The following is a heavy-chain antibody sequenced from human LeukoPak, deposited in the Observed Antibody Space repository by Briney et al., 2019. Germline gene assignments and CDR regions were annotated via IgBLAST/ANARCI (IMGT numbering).Heavy chain of an antibody. V-gene: IGHV4-59*01. CDR3: ASGTSYYDSSGYYFYAFDI. Sequence: SETLSLTCTVSGGSISSYYWSWIRQPPGKGLEWIGYIYYSGSTKHNPSLKSRVTISVDTSKNQFSLKLSSVTAADTAVYYCASGTSYYDSSGYYFYAFDIWGQGTMVTVSS. CDR1: GGSISSYY. J-gene: IGHJ3*02. D-gene: IGHD3-22*01. CDR2: IYYSGST.